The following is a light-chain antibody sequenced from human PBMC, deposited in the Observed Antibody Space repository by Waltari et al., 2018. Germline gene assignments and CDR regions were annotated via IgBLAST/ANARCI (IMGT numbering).Light chain of an antibody. V-gene: IGLV8-61*01. CDR2: STN. CDR1: SGSVPTHYY. Sequence: QAVVTQEPSFSVSPGGTVTLTFGLSSGSVPTHYYPSWYHHTPGQAPRTLIYSTNTRSSGVPDRFSGSILGHKAALTITGAQADDESDYYCVLFMDSGWVFGGGTKLTVL. CDR3: VLFMDSGWV. J-gene: IGLJ3*02.